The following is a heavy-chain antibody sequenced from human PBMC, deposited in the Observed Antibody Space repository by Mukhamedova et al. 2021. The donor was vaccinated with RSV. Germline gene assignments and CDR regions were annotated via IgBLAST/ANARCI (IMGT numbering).Heavy chain of an antibody. J-gene: IGHJ4*03. CDR3: ARDPTSAGYFDY. Sequence: ASGFTFSSYAMHWVRQAPGKGLEWVAVISYDGSNKYYADSVKGRFTISRDNSKNTLYLQMNSLRAEDTAVYYCARDPTSAGYFDY. CDR1: GFTFSSYA. CDR2: ISYDGSNK. V-gene: IGHV3-30-3*01.